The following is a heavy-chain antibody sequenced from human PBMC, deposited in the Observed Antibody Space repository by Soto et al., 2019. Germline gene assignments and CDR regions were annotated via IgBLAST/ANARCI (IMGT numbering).Heavy chain of an antibody. J-gene: IGHJ4*02. CDR1: GGTFSRYA. V-gene: IGHV1-69*01. Sequence: QVQLVQSGAEVKKPGSSVKVSCKASGGTFSRYAISWVRQAPGQGLEWMGGIIPMFGKANYAQKFQDRLTITADESTSTGDLELRSLRSEDTAMYYCARDGTLYDSSGYYYLYWGQGTLVTVSS. CDR2: IIPMFGKA. CDR3: ARDGTLYDSSGYYYLY. D-gene: IGHD3-22*01.